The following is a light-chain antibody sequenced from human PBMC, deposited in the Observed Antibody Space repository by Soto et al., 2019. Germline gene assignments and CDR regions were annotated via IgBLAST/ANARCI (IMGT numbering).Light chain of an antibody. CDR1: SSNIGSNY. V-gene: IGLV1-47*01. CDR3: GAWDDSLTGYV. Sequence: QSVLTQPPSASGTPGQRVTISCSGSSSNIGSNYVYWYQQPPGTAPKLLIYRNNQRPSGVPDRFSGSKSGTSASLAISGLRSEDEADYYCGAWDDSLTGYVFGTGTKLTVL. J-gene: IGLJ1*01. CDR2: RNN.